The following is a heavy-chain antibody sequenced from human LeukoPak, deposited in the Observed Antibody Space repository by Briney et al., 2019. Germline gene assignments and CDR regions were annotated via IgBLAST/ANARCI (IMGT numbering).Heavy chain of an antibody. V-gene: IGHV3-66*01. CDR2: IFSGGST. CDR1: GFIVSSNY. Sequence: GGSLRLSCAASGFIVSSNYMSWVRQAPGKGLEWVSVIFSGGSTYYAHSVKGRFTISRDNSKNTLYLQMNSLRAEDTAVYYCAKDHHGLGYWGQGTLVTVSS. J-gene: IGHJ4*02. CDR3: AKDHHGLGY.